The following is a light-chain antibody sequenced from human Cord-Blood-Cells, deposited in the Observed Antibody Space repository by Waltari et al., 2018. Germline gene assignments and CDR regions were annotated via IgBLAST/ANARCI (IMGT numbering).Light chain of an antibody. CDR1: QSISSY. CDR2: AAS. Sequence: DIQMTHSPSSLSASVGDRVTITCRASQSISSYLNWYQQKPGKAPKLLIYAASSLQSGVPSRFSGSGSGTDFTLTISSLQPEDFATYYCQQNYSTPFTFGHGTKLEIK. J-gene: IGKJ3*01. CDR3: QQNYSTPFT. V-gene: IGKV1-39*01.